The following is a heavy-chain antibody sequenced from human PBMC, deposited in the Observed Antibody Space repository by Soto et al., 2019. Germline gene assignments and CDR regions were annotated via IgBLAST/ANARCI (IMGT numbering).Heavy chain of an antibody. Sequence: VGSLRLSCAASGFTFSSYAMSWVRQAPGKGLEWVSAISGSGGSTYYADSVKGRFTISRDNSKNTLYLQMNSLRAEDTAVYYCAKQRGLVVVPAAVDYWGQGTLVTVSS. D-gene: IGHD2-2*01. J-gene: IGHJ4*02. V-gene: IGHV3-23*01. CDR2: ISGSGGST. CDR3: AKQRGLVVVPAAVDY. CDR1: GFTFSSYA.